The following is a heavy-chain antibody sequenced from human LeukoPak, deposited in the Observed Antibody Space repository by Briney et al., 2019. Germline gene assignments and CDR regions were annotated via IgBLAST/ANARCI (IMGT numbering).Heavy chain of an antibody. CDR2: MYYNGNT. V-gene: IGHV4-39*01. CDR3: ARGHPYGGNSVEP. CDR1: GGSITTSNYY. Sequence: KASETLSLTCTVSGGSITTSNYYWGWIRQPPGKGLEWIGSMYYNGNTHYNPSLKSRVTIFLDTSKSQFSLKLSSVTAADTALYYCARGHPYGGNSVEPWGQGTLVTVSS. D-gene: IGHD4-23*01. J-gene: IGHJ5*02.